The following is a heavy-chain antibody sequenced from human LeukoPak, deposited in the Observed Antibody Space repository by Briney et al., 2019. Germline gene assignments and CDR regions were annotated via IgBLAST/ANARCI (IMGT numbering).Heavy chain of an antibody. CDR1: SGSISSDAYY. CDR2: IYHGGST. V-gene: IGHV4-30-2*01. CDR3: ARGWVAVAGFDY. Sequence: SQTLSLTCTVSSGSISSDAYYWSWIRQPPGKGLEWIGCIYHGGSTYYNPSLKSRVTISVDTSKNQFSLKLNSVTAADTAVYYCARGWVAVAGFDYWGQGTLVTVSS. D-gene: IGHD6-19*01. J-gene: IGHJ4*02.